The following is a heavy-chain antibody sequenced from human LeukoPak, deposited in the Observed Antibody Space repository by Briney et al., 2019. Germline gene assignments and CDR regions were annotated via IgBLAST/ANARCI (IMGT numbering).Heavy chain of an antibody. D-gene: IGHD5-24*01. J-gene: IGHJ4*02. CDR1: GFTFSSYW. V-gene: IGHV3-74*01. Sequence: GXSLRLSCAASGFTFSSYWMHWVRQARGKGLGWVSRINSDGSSTNYADSVKGRFTISRDNAKNTLYLQMNTLNAEDTAVYYCARAREMATIVGGYWGQGTLVTVSS. CDR2: INSDGSST. CDR3: ARAREMATIVGGY.